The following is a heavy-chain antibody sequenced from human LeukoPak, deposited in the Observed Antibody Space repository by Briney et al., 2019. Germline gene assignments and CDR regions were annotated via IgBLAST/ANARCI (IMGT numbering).Heavy chain of an antibody. V-gene: IGHV3-21*06. CDR3: ARTPNSSGWSRFQYFFDY. CDR1: RFNVSSHS. CDR2: IGGLSDYI. Sequence: GGSLRLSCEVSRFNVSSHSMNWVRQAPGKGLGWVSSIGGLSDYIYYADSVKGRFTISRDNARNSLYLQMNSLRVEDTAIYYCARTPNSSGWSRFQYFFDYWGQGTRVTVSS. J-gene: IGHJ4*02. D-gene: IGHD6-19*01.